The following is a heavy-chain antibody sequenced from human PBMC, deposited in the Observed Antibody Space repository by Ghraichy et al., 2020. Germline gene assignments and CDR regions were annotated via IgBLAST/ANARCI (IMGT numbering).Heavy chain of an antibody. J-gene: IGHJ4*02. CDR2: ISESSRTI. CDR3: ARGNLLLGGSFDY. CDR1: GFTFSTYN. D-gene: IGHD1-26*01. V-gene: IGHV3-48*01. Sequence: LSLTCAASGFTFSTYNMNWVRQAPGMGLEWVSYISESSRTIHYADSVKGRFTVSRDNARNSLYLQMSSLRAEDTAVYYCARGNLLLGGSFDYWGQGSLVTVSS.